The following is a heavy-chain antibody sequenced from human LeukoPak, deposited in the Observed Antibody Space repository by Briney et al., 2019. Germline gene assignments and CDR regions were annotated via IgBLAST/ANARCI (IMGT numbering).Heavy chain of an antibody. V-gene: IGHV3-33*05. D-gene: IGHD3-10*01. CDR2: ISYDGTNK. Sequence: GRSLRLSCAASGFTFSSYGMHWVRQAPGKGLEWVAVISYDGTNKYYADSVKGRFTISRDNSKNTLYLQMNSLRAEDTALYYCAQVMGVRGAPSDYWGQGTLVTFSS. CDR1: GFTFSSYG. CDR3: AQVMGVRGAPSDY. J-gene: IGHJ4*02.